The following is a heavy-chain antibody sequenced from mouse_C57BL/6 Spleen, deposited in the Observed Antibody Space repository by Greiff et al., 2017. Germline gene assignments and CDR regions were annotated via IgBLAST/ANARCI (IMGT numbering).Heavy chain of an antibody. CDR2: IDPSDSYT. V-gene: IGHV1-50*01. Sequence: QVQLQQPGAELVKPGASVKLSCKASGYTFTSYWMQWVKQRPGQGLEWIGEIDPSDSYTNYNQKFKGKATLTVDTSSSTAYMQLSSLTSEDSAVYYCARGGYSNYAWFAYWGQGTLVTVSA. D-gene: IGHD2-5*01. J-gene: IGHJ3*01. CDR3: ARGGYSNYAWFAY. CDR1: GYTFTSYW.